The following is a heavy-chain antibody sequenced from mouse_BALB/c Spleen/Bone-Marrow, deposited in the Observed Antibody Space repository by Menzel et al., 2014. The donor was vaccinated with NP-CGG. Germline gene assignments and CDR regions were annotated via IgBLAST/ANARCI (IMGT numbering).Heavy chain of an antibody. CDR2: IIPRNGGT. J-gene: IGHJ2*01. Sequence: VQLQQSGAELVKPGASVKLSCKASGYTFTSYWMLWVKQSPGQGLEWIGEIIPRNGGTNYNEKFKTKATLTADKSSSTAYMQLNSLTSEDSAVYYCARWLLYYWGQGTTLTVSS. V-gene: IGHV1S81*02. CDR1: GYTFTSYW. D-gene: IGHD2-12*01. CDR3: ARWLLYY.